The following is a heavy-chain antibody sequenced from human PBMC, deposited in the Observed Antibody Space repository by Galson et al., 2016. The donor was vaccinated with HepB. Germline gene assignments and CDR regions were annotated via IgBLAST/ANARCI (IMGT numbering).Heavy chain of an antibody. CDR2: ITDSGAST. D-gene: IGHD5-18*01. J-gene: IGHJ6*02. Sequence: SLRLSCAASGFTFRDYAMTWVRQAPGKGLEWVSVITDSGASTYFADSVKGRFTISRDNSKDTVYPQMNSLGAEDTAVYYCAKDGENSYGFTTAYFGLDVWGQGTTVTVSS. V-gene: IGHV3-23*01. CDR3: AKDGENSYGFTTAYFGLDV. CDR1: GFTFRDYA.